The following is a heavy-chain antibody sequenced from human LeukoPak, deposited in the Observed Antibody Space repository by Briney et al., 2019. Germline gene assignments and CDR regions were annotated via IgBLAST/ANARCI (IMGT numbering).Heavy chain of an antibody. CDR1: GYTFTGYD. D-gene: IGHD6-6*01. Sequence: ASVKVSCKASGYTFTGYDINWVRQATGQGLEWMGWMNPNSGNTGYAQKFKGRVTMTRDTSISTAYMELSSLSSEDTAIYYCTREPSLQSSSSYNFWGQGTLVTVSS. CDR3: TREPSLQSSSSYNF. J-gene: IGHJ4*02. CDR2: MNPNSGNT. V-gene: IGHV1-8*01.